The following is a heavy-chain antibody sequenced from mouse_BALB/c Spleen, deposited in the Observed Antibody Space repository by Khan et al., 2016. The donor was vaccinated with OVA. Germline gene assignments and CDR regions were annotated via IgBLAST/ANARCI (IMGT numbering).Heavy chain of an antibody. D-gene: IGHD2-1*01. CDR1: GFTFSTFA. CDR3: ARSPYGNFAY. J-gene: IGHJ3*01. Sequence: EVELVESGGGLVKPGGSLKLSCAVSGFTFSTFAMSWARQTPEKRLEWVATISSDVDYTFYPDIVTGRFTIFRDNAKNTLYLQMSSLRSEDTAMYYCARSPYGNFAYWGQGTLVTVSA. V-gene: IGHV5-9-3*01. CDR2: ISSDVDYT.